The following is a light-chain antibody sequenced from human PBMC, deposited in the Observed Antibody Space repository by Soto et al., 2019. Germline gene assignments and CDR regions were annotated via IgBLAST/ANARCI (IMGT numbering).Light chain of an antibody. CDR2: GAS. CDR3: QKYNSAPFS. CDR1: HHINSY. Sequence: DIQMTQSPSSLSEYVGYRVTITCRTSHHINSYLAWYQQKPGKVPNLLIYGASTLQSGVPSRFSGSGSGPDFTLTISILQHEYVATYYCQKYNSAPFSFGPGTKVEI. V-gene: IGKV1-27*01. J-gene: IGKJ3*01.